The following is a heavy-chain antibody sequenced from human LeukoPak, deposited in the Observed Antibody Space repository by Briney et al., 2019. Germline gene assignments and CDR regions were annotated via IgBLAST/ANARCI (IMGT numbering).Heavy chain of an antibody. CDR2: ISAYNGNT. Sequence: ASVKVSCKASGYTFTSYGISWVRQAPGQGLEWMGWISAYNGNTNYAQRLQGRVTMTTDTSTSTAYMELRSLRSDDTAVYYCARDRDYGVVYGMDVWGQGTTVTVSS. CDR1: GYTFTSYG. J-gene: IGHJ6*02. D-gene: IGHD4-17*01. V-gene: IGHV1-18*01. CDR3: ARDRDYGVVYGMDV.